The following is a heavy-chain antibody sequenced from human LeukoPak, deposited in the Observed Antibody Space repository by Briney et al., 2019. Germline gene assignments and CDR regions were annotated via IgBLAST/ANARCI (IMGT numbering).Heavy chain of an antibody. D-gene: IGHD3-22*01. CDR3: ARGRYYYDSSGSDY. J-gene: IGHJ4*02. CDR1: GGSFSGYY. Sequence: SETLSLTCAVYGGSFSGYYWSWIRQPPGKGLEWIGYIYYSGSTYYNPSLKSRVTISVDTSKNQFSLKLSSVTAADTAVYYCARGRYYYDSSGSDYWGQGTLVTVSS. V-gene: IGHV4-34*01. CDR2: IYYSGST.